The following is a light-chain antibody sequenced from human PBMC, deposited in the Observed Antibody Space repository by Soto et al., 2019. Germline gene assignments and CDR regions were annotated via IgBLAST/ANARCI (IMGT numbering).Light chain of an antibody. CDR2: DDR. Sequence: SYELTQPPSVSVAPGQTASLAWGGDNIETKTVHWYQQRPGQAPVLVVYDDRDRPSGIPERFSGSNSGHTATLTISRVEAGDEADYYCQVWDIVTSRRIFGGGTKVTVL. J-gene: IGLJ2*01. V-gene: IGLV3-21*02. CDR3: QVWDIVTSRRI. CDR1: NIETKT.